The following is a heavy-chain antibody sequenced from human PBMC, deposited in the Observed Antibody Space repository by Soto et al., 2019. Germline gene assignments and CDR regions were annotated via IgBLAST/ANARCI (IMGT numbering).Heavy chain of an antibody. CDR1: GGSISSYY. V-gene: IGHV4-59*01. D-gene: IGHD1-7*01. CDR3: AREITGTTAYYYYYGMDV. CDR2: IYYSGST. Sequence: PSETLSLTCTVSGGSISSYYWSWIRQPPGKGLEWIGYIYYSGSTNYNPSLKSRVTISVDTSKNQFSLKLSSVTAADTAVYYCAREITGTTAYYYYYGMDVWGQGTTVTVSS. J-gene: IGHJ6*02.